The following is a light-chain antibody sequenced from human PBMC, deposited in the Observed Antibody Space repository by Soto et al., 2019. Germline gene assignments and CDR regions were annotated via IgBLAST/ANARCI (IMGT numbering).Light chain of an antibody. CDR3: CSYTSSSTCV. Sequence: QSVLTQPPTVSGAQGLTVTISCTGSSSKLGARYDVHWYQQVPGKAPKLLIFGSSDRASGVPDRFSGSKSGTSASLAITGLQADDEADYYCCSYTSSSTCVFGGGTNITVL. V-gene: IGLV1-40*01. CDR1: SSKLGARYD. J-gene: IGLJ3*02. CDR2: GSS.